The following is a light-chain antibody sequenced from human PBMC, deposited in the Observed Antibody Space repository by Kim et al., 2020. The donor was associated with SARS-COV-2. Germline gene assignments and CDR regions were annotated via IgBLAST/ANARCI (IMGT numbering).Light chain of an antibody. CDR1: QGMGSS. J-gene: IGKJ5*01. V-gene: IGKV1-27*01. CDR3: QKYDNAPDT. CDR2: HAS. Sequence: GSVGDRVTIPCRAGQGMGSSLAWYQQKPGKVPKLLIYHASNLQSGAPSRFSGSGSGTDFALTISGLQPEDVASYYCQKYDNAPDTFGQGTRLEIK.